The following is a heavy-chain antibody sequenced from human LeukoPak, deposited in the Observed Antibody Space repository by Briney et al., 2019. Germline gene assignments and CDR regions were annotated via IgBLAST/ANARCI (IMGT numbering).Heavy chain of an antibody. CDR1: GFTFSSYA. J-gene: IGHJ4*02. CDR2: ISYDGSNK. Sequence: PGESLRLSCAASGFTFSSYAMHWVRQAPGKGLEWVAVISYDGSNKYYADSVKGRFTISRDNSKNTLYLQMNSLRAEDTAVYYCASSSSGWYRFDYWGQGTLVTVSS. CDR3: ASSSSGWYRFDY. V-gene: IGHV3-30-3*01. D-gene: IGHD6-19*01.